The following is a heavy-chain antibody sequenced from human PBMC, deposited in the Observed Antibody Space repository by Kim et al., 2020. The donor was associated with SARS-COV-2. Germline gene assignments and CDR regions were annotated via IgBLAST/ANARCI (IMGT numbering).Heavy chain of an antibody. D-gene: IGHD1-26*01. Sequence: GFGIRDYYVDWVRQAPGKGLEWVGRTRNKANSYITEYAASVKGRFIISRDESENSLFLQMDRLQVDDTAVYFCARGNPGGGYIIWGQGTLAT. CDR1: GFGIRDYY. CDR3: ARGNPGGGYII. V-gene: IGHV3-72*01. CDR2: TRNKANSYIT. J-gene: IGHJ4*02.